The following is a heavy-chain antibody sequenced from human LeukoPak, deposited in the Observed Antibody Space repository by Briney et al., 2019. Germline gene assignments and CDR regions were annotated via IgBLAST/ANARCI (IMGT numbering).Heavy chain of an antibody. D-gene: IGHD2-2*01. CDR2: IRYDGSNK. Sequence: GGSLRLSCAASGFTFSSYGMHWVRQAPGKGPEWVAFIRYDGSNKYYADSVKGRFTISRDNSKNTLYLQMNSLRAEDTAVYYCWRGEDIVVVPAANSYFDYWGQGTLVTVSS. CDR1: GFTFSSYG. J-gene: IGHJ4*02. V-gene: IGHV3-30*02. CDR3: WRGEDIVVVPAANSYFDY.